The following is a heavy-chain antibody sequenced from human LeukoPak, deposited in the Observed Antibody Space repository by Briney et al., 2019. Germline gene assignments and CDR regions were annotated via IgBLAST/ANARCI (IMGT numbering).Heavy chain of an antibody. V-gene: IGHV3-30-3*01. CDR2: ISFDGSNK. CDR3: AKDQVDSGSYSDYYYYGMDV. CDR1: GFTFSSYA. Sequence: GRSLRLSCAASGFTFSSYAMHWVRQAPGKGLEWVAIISFDGSNKYYADSVKGRFTISRDNSKNTLYLHMNSLRVEDTAVYYCAKDQVDSGSYSDYYYYGMDVWGQGTTVTVSS. J-gene: IGHJ6*02. D-gene: IGHD1-26*01.